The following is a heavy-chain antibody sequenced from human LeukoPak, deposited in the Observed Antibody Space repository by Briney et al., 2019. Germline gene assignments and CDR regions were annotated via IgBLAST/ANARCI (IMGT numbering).Heavy chain of an antibody. V-gene: IGHV3-30*04. J-gene: IGHJ3*02. CDR1: GFTFSNYA. Sequence: GGSPLPSCTASGFTFSNYAMHWVRQAPGKGLEWVAVISYDGTNKYYADSVKGRFTISRDNSKNTMYLQMNSLRAEDTAMYYCARAPMSYGSSGFAGAFVIWGERIMVTVSS. CDR3: ARAPMSYGSSGFAGAFVI. CDR2: ISYDGTNK. D-gene: IGHD3-22*01.